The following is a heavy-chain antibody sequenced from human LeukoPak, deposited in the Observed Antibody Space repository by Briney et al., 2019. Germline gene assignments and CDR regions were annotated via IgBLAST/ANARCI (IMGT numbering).Heavy chain of an antibody. V-gene: IGHV4-39*01. CDR1: GGSIGNSNYY. D-gene: IGHD5-24*01. Sequence: SETLSLTCTVSGGSIGNSNYYWGWVRQPPGKGLEWIGTIYYSGNTYYTPSLKSRATISVDTSKNQFFLRLSSVTAADTAVYFCMRHEEEDGYNAKPFDFWGQGTLVTVSS. CDR2: IYYSGNT. J-gene: IGHJ4*02. CDR3: MRHEEEDGYNAKPFDF.